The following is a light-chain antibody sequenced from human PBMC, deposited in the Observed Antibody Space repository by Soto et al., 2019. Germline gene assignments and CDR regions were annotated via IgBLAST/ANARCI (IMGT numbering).Light chain of an antibody. CDR2: EVT. CDR1: SSDVGGYDY. V-gene: IGLV2-8*01. Sequence: QSALTQPPSASVSPGRSVTISCTGTSSDVGGYDYVSWFQQHPGKAPKLIIYEVTKRPSGVPDRFSASKSGNTASLTVSGLQAEDEADYYCSSFVAGNNYWVFGGGTKLTVL. J-gene: IGLJ3*02. CDR3: SSFVAGNNYWV.